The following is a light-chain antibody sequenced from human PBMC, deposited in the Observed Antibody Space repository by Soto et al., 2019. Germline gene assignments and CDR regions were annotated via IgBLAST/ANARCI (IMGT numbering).Light chain of an antibody. CDR2: KNN. J-gene: IGLJ1*01. Sequence: QALVTQPPSASGTPGQRVSISCSGGSSNIGSHNVYWYQQLPGTAPKLLIFKNNQRPSGVPDRFSGSKSGTSASLAISGLRSEDEADYYCSAWDDSLSGRVFGTGTKLTVL. CDR3: SAWDDSLSGRV. V-gene: IGLV1-47*01. CDR1: SSNIGSHN.